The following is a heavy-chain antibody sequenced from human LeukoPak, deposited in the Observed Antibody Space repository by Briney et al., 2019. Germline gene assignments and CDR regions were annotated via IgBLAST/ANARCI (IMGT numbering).Heavy chain of an antibody. J-gene: IGHJ4*02. CDR1: GFTFSSSA. V-gene: IGHV3-23*01. D-gene: IGHD2-21*02. Sequence: GGALRLSCAASGFTFSSSAMSWVRQAPGKGLEWVSVISGSGATTYSADSVKGRFTISRDNSKNTLYLQMNSLRAEDTAVYYCAKDPGSIVVVTDAYFDYWAREPRSPSPQ. CDR3: AKDPGSIVVVTDAYFDY. CDR2: ISGSGATT.